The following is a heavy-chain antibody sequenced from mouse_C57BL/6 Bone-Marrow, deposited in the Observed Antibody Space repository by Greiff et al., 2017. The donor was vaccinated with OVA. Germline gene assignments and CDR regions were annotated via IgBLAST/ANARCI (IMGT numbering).Heavy chain of an antibody. D-gene: IGHD2-5*01. CDR2: ISYDGSN. J-gene: IGHJ3*01. Sequence: EVQVVESGPGLVKPSQSLSLTCSVTGYSITSGYYWNWIRQFPGNKLEWMGYISYDGSNNYNPSLKNRISITRDTSKNQFFLKLNSVTTEDTATYYCARGGSNYRFAYWGQGTLVTVSA. CDR3: ARGGSNYRFAY. V-gene: IGHV3-6*01. CDR1: GYSITSGYY.